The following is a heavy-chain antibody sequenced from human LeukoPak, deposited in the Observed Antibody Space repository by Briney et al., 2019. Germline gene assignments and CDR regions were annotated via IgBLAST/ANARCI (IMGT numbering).Heavy chain of an antibody. J-gene: IGHJ4*02. CDR1: GFTFSDYA. CDR2: ITYGGERT. CDR3: AKGGWSDRFDF. D-gene: IGHD3-3*01. V-gene: IGHV3-23*01. Sequence: PGGSLRLSCGASGFTFSDYAMTWVRQAPGKGLAWVSTITYGGERTYHADSVKGRYTISRDNSKNILYLQMNSLRGDDTGDYYCAKGGWSDRFDFWGQGTRVTVSS.